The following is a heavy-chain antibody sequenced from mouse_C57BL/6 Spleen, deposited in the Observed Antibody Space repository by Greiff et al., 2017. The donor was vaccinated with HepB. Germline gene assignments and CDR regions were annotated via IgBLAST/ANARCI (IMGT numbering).Heavy chain of an antibody. D-gene: IGHD2-1*01. CDR2: ISDGGSYT. V-gene: IGHV5-4*01. Sequence: DVQLVESGGGLVKPGGSLKLSCAASGFTFSSYAMSWVRQTPEKRLEWVATISDGGSYTYYPDNVKGRFTISRDNAKNNLYLQMSHLKSEDTAMYYCARDYYLNYWGQGTTLTVSS. CDR3: ARDYYLNY. J-gene: IGHJ2*01. CDR1: GFTFSSYA.